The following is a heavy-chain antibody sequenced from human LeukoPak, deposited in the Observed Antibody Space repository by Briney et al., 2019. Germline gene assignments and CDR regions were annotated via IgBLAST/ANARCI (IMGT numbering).Heavy chain of an antibody. CDR3: AKVVESASGY. CDR1: GFTFSTYA. J-gene: IGHJ4*02. CDR2: ISASGHST. V-gene: IGHV3-23*01. Sequence: GGSLRLSCAPSGFTFSTYAMTWVRQAPGKGLEWVSAISASGHSTFYADSVKGRFTISRDNSKNSLYLQMNSLRAEDTAIYYCAKVVESASGYWGQGTLVTVSS. D-gene: IGHD2-15*01.